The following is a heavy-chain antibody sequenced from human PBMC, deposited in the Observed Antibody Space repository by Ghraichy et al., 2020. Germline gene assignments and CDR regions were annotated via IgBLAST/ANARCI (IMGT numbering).Heavy chain of an antibody. CDR2: IYYSGST. CDR1: GGSFSGYY. D-gene: IGHD4-17*01. Sequence: SETLSLTCAVYGGSFSGYYWSWIRQPPGKGLEWIGYIYYSGSTNYNPSLKSRVTISVDTSKNQFSLKLSSVTAADTAVYYCARDHDYGDYVLGYWGQGTLVTVSS. V-gene: IGHV4-59*01. J-gene: IGHJ4*02. CDR3: ARDHDYGDYVLGY.